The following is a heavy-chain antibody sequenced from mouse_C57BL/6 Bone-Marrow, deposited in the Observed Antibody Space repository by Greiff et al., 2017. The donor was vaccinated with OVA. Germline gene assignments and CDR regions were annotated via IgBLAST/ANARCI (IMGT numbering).Heavy chain of an antibody. J-gene: IGHJ4*01. V-gene: IGHV2-2*01. CDR1: GFSLTSYG. Sequence: QVQLQQSGPGLVQPSQSLSITCTVSGFSLTSYGVHWVRQSPGKGLEWLGVIWSGGSTDYNAAFISSLSISKNNSKSQVFFKMNSLQADDTAIYYCARREGTTVVAPYAMDYWGQGTSVTVSS. CDR3: ARREGTTVVAPYAMDY. D-gene: IGHD1-1*01. CDR2: IWSGGST.